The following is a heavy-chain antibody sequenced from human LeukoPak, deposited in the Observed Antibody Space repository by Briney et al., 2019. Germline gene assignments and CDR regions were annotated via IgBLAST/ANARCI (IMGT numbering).Heavy chain of an antibody. CDR1: GFTVSSNY. D-gene: IGHD1-26*01. J-gene: IGHJ4*02. CDR2: IYSGGST. Sequence: GGSLRLSCAASGFTVSSNYMSWVRQAPGKGLEWVSLIYSGGSTYYADSVKGRFTISRDNSKNTLHLQMNSLRAEDTAVYYCAKRAGREFDYWGQGTLVTVSS. V-gene: IGHV3-53*01. CDR3: AKRAGREFDY.